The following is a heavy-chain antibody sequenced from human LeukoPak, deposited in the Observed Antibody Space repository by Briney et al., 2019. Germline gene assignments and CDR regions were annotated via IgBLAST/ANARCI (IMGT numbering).Heavy chain of an antibody. CDR2: IISKTDGGTT. V-gene: IGHV3-15*01. J-gene: IGHJ4*02. CDR1: GFTFSNAW. CDR3: TTDPQSNIMITPSLYFDY. Sequence: GGSLRLSCAASGFTFSNAWMSWVGQAPGKGLEWVGRIISKTDGGTTDYAAPVKGRFTISRDDSKNTLYLQMNSLKTEDTAVYYCTTDPQSNIMITPSLYFDYWGQGTLVTVSS. D-gene: IGHD3-16*01.